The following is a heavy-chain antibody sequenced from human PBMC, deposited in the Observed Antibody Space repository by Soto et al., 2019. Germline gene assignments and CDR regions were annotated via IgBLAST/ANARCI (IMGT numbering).Heavy chain of an antibody. J-gene: IGHJ5*02. Sequence: EVQLLDSGGGLVQPGGSLRLSCAASGFTFSNYAMSWVRQAPGKGLERVSVISGSGGYTDYADSVKGRVTISRDNSRNPGYLQMNTLRAEDMAICYCAKDQWANLDQRDAFDPWGQGTVVTVSS. D-gene: IGHD1-26*01. CDR1: GFTFSNYA. CDR2: ISGSGGYT. V-gene: IGHV3-23*01. CDR3: AKDQWANLDQRDAFDP.